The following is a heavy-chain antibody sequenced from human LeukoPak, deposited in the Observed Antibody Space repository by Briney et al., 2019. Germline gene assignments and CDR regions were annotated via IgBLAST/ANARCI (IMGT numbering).Heavy chain of an antibody. CDR1: GGTFSSYA. Sequence: SVKVSCKASGGTFSSYAISWVRQAPGQGLEWMGGIIPIFGTANYAQKLQGRVTMTTDTSTSTAYMELRSLRSDDTAVYYCARSGGGSYYVDYWGQGTLVTVSS. CDR3: ARSGGGSYYVDY. D-gene: IGHD1-26*01. V-gene: IGHV1-69*05. J-gene: IGHJ4*02. CDR2: IIPIFGTA.